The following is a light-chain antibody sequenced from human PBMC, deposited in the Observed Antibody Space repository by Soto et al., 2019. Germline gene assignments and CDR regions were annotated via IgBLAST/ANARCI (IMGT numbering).Light chain of an antibody. CDR3: QQYGSSPFT. V-gene: IGKV3-20*01. J-gene: IGKJ3*01. CDR1: QSVSSNY. CDR2: GAS. Sequence: EIVLTQSPGTLSLSPGERATLSCRASQSVSSNYLAWYQQKPGQAPRLLIYGASSRATGIPERFSGSGSGTDFTLTISRLEPEDFAVYYCQQYGSSPFTFSRGTKVEIK.